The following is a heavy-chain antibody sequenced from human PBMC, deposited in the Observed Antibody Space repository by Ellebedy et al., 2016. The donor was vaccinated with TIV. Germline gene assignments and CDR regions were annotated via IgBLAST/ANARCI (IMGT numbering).Heavy chain of an antibody. CDR1: GYTFTSYY. D-gene: IGHD4-17*01. V-gene: IGHV1-46*01. Sequence: ASVKVSCRASGYTFTSYYMHWVRQAPGQGLEWMGIINPSGGSTSYAQKFQGRVTMTRDTSTSTVYMELSSLRSEDTAVYYCATGYGDYGMDVWGQGTTVTASS. J-gene: IGHJ6*02. CDR3: ATGYGDYGMDV. CDR2: INPSGGST.